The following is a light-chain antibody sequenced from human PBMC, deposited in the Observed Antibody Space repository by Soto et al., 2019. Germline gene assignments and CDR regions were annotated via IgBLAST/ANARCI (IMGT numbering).Light chain of an antibody. Sequence: QSALTQPASVSGYPGQSITISCTGTSNDVGGYNYVSWYQQQPGKAPKLIIYEVSHRPSGISNRSSGSKSGNTASLTISGLHVEDEADYYCSSPSATSPYVFGNGTKLTVL. CDR1: SNDVGGYNY. CDR3: SSPSATSPYV. J-gene: IGLJ1*01. CDR2: EVS. V-gene: IGLV2-14*01.